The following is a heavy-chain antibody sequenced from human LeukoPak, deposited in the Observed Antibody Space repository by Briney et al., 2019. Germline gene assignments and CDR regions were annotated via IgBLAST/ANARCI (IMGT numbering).Heavy chain of an antibody. D-gene: IGHD2-2*01. CDR3: ARDRGCTTSSCYRTGLRWFDP. V-gene: IGHV1-69*04. CDR2: IIPILGIA. J-gene: IGHJ5*02. CDR1: GGTFSSYA. Sequence: SVKVSCKASGGTFSSYAISWVRQAPGQGLEWMGRIIPILGIANNAQKFQGRVTITADKSTSTAYMDLHSLESADTAVYYCARDRGCTTSSCYRTGLRWFDPWGQGTLVIVSS.